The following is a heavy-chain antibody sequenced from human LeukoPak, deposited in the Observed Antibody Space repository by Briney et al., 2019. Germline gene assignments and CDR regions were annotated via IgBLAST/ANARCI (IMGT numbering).Heavy chain of an antibody. V-gene: IGHV3-30*03. Sequence: GRSLRLSCAASGFTFSTYGIHWVRQAPDKGLEWVALISYDGSNKYYADSVKGRFTISRDNSKNTLYLQMNSLRAEDTAVYYCARDQGLLVVAGRFGYWGQGTLVTVSS. J-gene: IGHJ4*02. CDR3: ARDQGLLVVAGRFGY. CDR1: GFTFSTYG. D-gene: IGHD6-19*01. CDR2: ISYDGSNK.